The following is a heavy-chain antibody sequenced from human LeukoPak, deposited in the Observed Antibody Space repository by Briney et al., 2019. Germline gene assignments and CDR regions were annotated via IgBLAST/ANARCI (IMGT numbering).Heavy chain of an antibody. V-gene: IGHV3-7*01. J-gene: IGHJ4*02. Sequence: PGGSLRLSCAASGFSLNYYWMTWVRQAPGKGLEWVANIKPDGSEKYYVDSVKGRFIVSRDNAKNSLYLQMNSLRVEDTAVYYCASRGYCSSTSCSKIDYWGQGTLVTVSS. D-gene: IGHD2-2*01. CDR3: ASRGYCSSTSCSKIDY. CDR2: IKPDGSEK. CDR1: GFSLNYYW.